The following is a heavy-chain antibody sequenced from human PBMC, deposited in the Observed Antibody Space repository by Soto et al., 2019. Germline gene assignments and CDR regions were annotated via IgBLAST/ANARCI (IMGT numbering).Heavy chain of an antibody. CDR3: ARVFYGSGSSCPLVY. J-gene: IGHJ4*02. D-gene: IGHD3-10*01. V-gene: IGHV1-18*01. CDR2: ISAYNGNT. CDR1: GYTFTSYG. Sequence: ASVKVSCKASGYTFTSYGINWVRQAPGQGLEWMGWISAYNGNTNYAQKLQGRVTMTTDTSTSTAYMELRSLRSDDTAVYYCARVFYGSGSSCPLVYCGQGFLASGSA.